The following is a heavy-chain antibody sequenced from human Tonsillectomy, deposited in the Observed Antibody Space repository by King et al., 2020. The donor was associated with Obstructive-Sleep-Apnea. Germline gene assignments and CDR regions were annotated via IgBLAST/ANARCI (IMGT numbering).Heavy chain of an antibody. V-gene: IGHV3-30*18. D-gene: IGHD3-16*01. CDR1: GFTFSSYG. CDR3: AKDVGGSDY. J-gene: IGHJ4*02. CDR2: ISYDGSNK. Sequence: VQLVESGGGVVQPGRSLRLSCAASGFTFSSYGMHWVRQAPGKGLEWVAVISYDGSNKYYADSVKGRFTISRDNSKNTLYLQMNSLRAEDTAEYYCAKDVGGSDYWGQGTLVTVSS.